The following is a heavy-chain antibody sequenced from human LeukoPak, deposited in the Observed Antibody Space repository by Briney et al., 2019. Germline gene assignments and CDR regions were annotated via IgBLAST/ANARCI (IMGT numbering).Heavy chain of an antibody. D-gene: IGHD4-23*01. CDR3: ARGRPHGNDY. CDR1: GFTFSSYW. CDR2: IASDGSST. Sequence: GGSLRLSCAASGFTFSSYWMNWVRQAPGKGLVWVSRIASDGSSTTYADSVKGRFSISRDNAKNTLYLQMNSLRVEDAAVYYCARGRPHGNDYWGQGTLVTVSS. J-gene: IGHJ4*02. V-gene: IGHV3-74*01.